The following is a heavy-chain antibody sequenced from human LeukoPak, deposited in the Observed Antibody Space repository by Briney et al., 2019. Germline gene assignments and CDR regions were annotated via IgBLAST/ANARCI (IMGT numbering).Heavy chain of an antibody. D-gene: IGHD1-26*01. J-gene: IGHJ3*02. CDR1: GYSFSSYG. Sequence: ASVKVSCKASGYSFSSYGICWVRQAPGQGLKWMGWVSGYDGRTNYAQNLKGRVTVTAETSTSTVYMELRSLRSDDAAIYYCARDYYNAHEVTFDIWGQGTMVTVSS. V-gene: IGHV1-18*01. CDR3: ARDYYNAHEVTFDI. CDR2: VSGYDGRT.